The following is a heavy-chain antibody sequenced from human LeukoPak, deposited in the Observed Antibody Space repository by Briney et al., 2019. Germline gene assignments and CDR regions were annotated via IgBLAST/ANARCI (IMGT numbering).Heavy chain of an antibody. Sequence: PGGSLRLSCAASGFTFSSYSMNWVRQAPGKGLEWVSSISGSSSYIYYADSLKGRFTISRHNAKNSLYLQMNSLRAEDTAVYYXXXXXXXHCSGGSCSLMDVWGKGTTVTISS. CDR2: ISGSSSYI. D-gene: IGHD2-15*01. J-gene: IGHJ6*03. V-gene: IGHV3-21*01. CDR3: XXXXXXHCSGGSCSLMDV. CDR1: GFTFSSYS.